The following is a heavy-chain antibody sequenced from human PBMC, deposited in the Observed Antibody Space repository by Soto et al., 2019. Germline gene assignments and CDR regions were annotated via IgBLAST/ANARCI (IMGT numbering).Heavy chain of an antibody. V-gene: IGHV4-59*01. CDR2: IYYSGST. CDR1: GGSISSYY. Sequence: SETLSLTCTVSGGSISSYYWSWIRQPPGKGLEWIGYIYYSGSTNYNPSLKSRVTISVDTSKNQFSLKLSSVTAADTAVYYCARDSSQYYFDYWGQGTLVTVSS. D-gene: IGHD6-13*01. J-gene: IGHJ4*02. CDR3: ARDSSQYYFDY.